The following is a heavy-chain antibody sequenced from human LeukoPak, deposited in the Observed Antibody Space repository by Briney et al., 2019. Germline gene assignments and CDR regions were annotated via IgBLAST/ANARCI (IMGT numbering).Heavy chain of an antibody. Sequence: RGSLRLSCVASGFTFSSYGMQSVRPALGEGLEWVAVISLDGSNKYSTDSVRGRFTLSRDTSQNTLYLQVKSLRAEDTAVYYCGKDRYESSGYYTWWGQGTLVTVSS. D-gene: IGHD3-22*01. CDR2: ISLDGSNK. J-gene: IGHJ4*02. CDR1: GFTFSSYG. V-gene: IGHV3-30*18. CDR3: GKDRYESSGYYTW.